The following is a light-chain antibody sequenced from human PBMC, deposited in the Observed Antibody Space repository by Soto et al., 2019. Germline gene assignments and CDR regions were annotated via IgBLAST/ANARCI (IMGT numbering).Light chain of an antibody. Sequence: DIVMTQTPLSLSVTPGQPASISCKSSQSLVYSNGKTYLYWYLVKPGQPPQLLIYGVSNRFSGVPDRFSGSGSGTDFTLKISRVEAEDVGIYYCMQTVQFKRTFGQGTKVEIK. CDR3: MQTVQFKRT. J-gene: IGKJ1*01. V-gene: IGKV2D-29*01. CDR2: GVS. CDR1: QSLVYSNGKTY.